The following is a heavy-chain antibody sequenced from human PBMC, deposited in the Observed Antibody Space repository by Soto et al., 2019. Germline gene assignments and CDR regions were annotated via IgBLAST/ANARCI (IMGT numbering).Heavy chain of an antibody. D-gene: IGHD4-17*01. V-gene: IGHV1-69*02. CDR1: GGTFSSYT. Sequence: GASVKVSCKASGGTFSSYTISWVRQAPGQGLEWMGRIIPILGIANYAQKFQGRVTITADKSTSTAYMELSSLRSEDTAVYYCATPGTLNYGDYNWFDPWGQGTLVTVSS. CDR3: ATPGTLNYGDYNWFDP. CDR2: IIPILGIA. J-gene: IGHJ5*02.